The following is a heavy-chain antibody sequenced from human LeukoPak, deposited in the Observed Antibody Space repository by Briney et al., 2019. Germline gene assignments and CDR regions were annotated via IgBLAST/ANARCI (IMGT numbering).Heavy chain of an antibody. CDR3: ARGFYDSYTPFDY. CDR1: GFTFSSSW. V-gene: IGHV3-23*01. Sequence: GGSLRLSCAASGFTFSSSWMHWVRQAPGKGLEWVSSLSGSGGSTYYADSAQGRSTISRDNSKNTLYLQMNSLRAEDTAVYYCARGFYDSYTPFDYWGQGTLVTVSS. CDR2: LSGSGGST. J-gene: IGHJ4*02. D-gene: IGHD3-22*01.